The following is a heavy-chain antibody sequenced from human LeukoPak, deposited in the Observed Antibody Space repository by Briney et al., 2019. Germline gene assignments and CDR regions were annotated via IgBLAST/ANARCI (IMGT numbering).Heavy chain of an antibody. Sequence: GGSLRLSCAASGFIFSSYWMSWVRQAPGKGLEWVANIKQDGSEEYYVDSVKGRFTISRDNAENSLYLQMNSLRAADTAVYYCARGFPYTSAFLFDYWGQGTLVTVSS. J-gene: IGHJ4*02. CDR1: GFIFSSYW. CDR3: ARGFPYTSAFLFDY. CDR2: IKQDGSEE. D-gene: IGHD6-19*01. V-gene: IGHV3-7*01.